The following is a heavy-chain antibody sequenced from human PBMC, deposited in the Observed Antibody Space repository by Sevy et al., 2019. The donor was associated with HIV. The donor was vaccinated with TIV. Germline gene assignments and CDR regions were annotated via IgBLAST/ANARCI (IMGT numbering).Heavy chain of an antibody. D-gene: IGHD6-19*01. CDR2: IYYSGST. J-gene: IGHJ4*02. CDR3: ARARHSSGWYSN. CDR1: GGSVSSGSYY. Sequence: SETLSLTCTVSGGSVSSGSYYWSWIRQPPGKGLEWIGYIYYSGSTNYNPSLKSRVTISVDTSKNQFSLKLSSVTAADTAVYYCARARHSSGWYSNWGQGTLVTVSS. V-gene: IGHV4-61*01.